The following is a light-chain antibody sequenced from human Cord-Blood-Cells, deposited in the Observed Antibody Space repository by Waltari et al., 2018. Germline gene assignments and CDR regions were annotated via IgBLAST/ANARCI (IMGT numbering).Light chain of an antibody. J-gene: IGLJ3*02. CDR3: CSYAGSSTWV. Sequence: QSALTQPASVSGSPGQSITIPCSGTSSDVGSYNLLSWYQHPPGKAPELLIYEGSKRPSGVSNRFSGSKSGNTAALTISGLQAEDEADYYCCSYAGSSTWVFGGGTKLTVL. V-gene: IGLV2-23*01. CDR2: EGS. CDR1: SSDVGSYNL.